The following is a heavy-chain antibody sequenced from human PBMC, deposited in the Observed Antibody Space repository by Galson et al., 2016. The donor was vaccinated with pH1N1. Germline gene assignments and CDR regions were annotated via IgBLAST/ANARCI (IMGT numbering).Heavy chain of an antibody. J-gene: IGHJ3*01. CDR2: INPVFGTT. V-gene: IGHV1-69*01. Sequence: VKVSCKASGATFNSYGIHWVRQAPGKGLEWMGDINPVFGTTNYAQRFQDRVTITAHDMELSGLRSEDTAIYYCATFSSSSSWRSLDVWGQGTTVTASS. D-gene: IGHD6-6*01. CDR1: GATFNSYG. CDR3: ATFSSSSSWRSLDV.